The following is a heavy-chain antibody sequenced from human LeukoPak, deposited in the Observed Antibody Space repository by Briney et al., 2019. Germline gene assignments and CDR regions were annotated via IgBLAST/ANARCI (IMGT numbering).Heavy chain of an antibody. D-gene: IGHD6-13*01. V-gene: IGHV3-48*03. CDR2: ISISGSTI. Sequence: PGGSLRLSCAASGFTFGTYEMNWVRQAPGKGLEWVSYISISGSTIYYADSVKGRFTISRDNAKNSLYLQMNSLRAEDTAVYYCARALRAAGNFFDYWGQGTLVTVSS. J-gene: IGHJ4*02. CDR3: ARALRAAGNFFDY. CDR1: GFTFGTYE.